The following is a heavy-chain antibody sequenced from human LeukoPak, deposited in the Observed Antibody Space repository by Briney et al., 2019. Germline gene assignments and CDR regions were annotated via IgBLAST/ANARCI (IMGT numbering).Heavy chain of an antibody. CDR1: GYSISSGYY. D-gene: IGHD3-16*02. CDR2: IYHSGST. CDR3: ARHGINYDYVWGSYRSRKFNWFDP. J-gene: IGHJ5*02. V-gene: IGHV4-38-2*02. Sequence: PSETLSLTCTVSGYSISSGYYWGWIRQPPGKGLEWIGSIYHSGSTYYNPSLKSRVTISVDTSKNQFSLKLSSVTAADTAVYYCARHGINYDYVWGSYRSRKFNWFDPWGQGTLVTVSS.